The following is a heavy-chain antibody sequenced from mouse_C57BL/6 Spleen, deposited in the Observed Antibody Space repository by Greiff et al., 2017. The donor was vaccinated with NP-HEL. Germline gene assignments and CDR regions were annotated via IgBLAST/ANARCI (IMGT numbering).Heavy chain of an antibody. CDR3: AREKDRNHGYYFDD. V-gene: IGHV1-26*01. J-gene: IGHJ2*01. Sequence: VQLQQSGPELVKPGASVKISCKASGYTFTDYYMNWVKQSHGKSLEWIGDINPNNGGTSYNQKFKGKAPLTVDKSSSTAYMELRSLTCEDSADYYCAREKDRNHGYYFDDWGQGTTLTVSS. CDR1: GYTFTDYY. D-gene: IGHD1-2*01. CDR2: INPNNGGT.